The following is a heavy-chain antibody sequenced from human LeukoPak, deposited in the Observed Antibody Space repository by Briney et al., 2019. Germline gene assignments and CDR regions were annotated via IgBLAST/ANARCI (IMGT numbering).Heavy chain of an antibody. Sequence: GASVKVSCKASGYTFTSYYMHWVRQAPGQGLEWMGIINPSGGSTSYAQKFQGRVTMTRDMSTSTVYMELSSLRSEDTAVYYCARVGRKVVAATLSRVLDYYYYMDVWGKGTTVTVSS. CDR2: INPSGGST. D-gene: IGHD2-15*01. CDR1: GYTFTSYY. J-gene: IGHJ6*03. CDR3: ARVGRKVVAATLSRVLDYYYYMDV. V-gene: IGHV1-46*01.